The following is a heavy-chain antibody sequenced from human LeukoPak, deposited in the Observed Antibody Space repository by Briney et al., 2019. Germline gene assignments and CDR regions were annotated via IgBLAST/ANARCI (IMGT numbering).Heavy chain of an antibody. V-gene: IGHV3-11*01. D-gene: IGHD3-9*01. J-gene: IGHJ6*02. CDR1: GFTFSDYN. CDR2: ITNSGSTI. Sequence: GGSLRLSRAASGFTFSDYNMNWVRQAAGKGLGWVSYITNSGSTIHYADSVKGRFTISRDNAKNSLYLQMNSLRAEDTAVYYCARSIGLTGGGVDVWGQGTTVTVSS. CDR3: ARSIGLTGGGVDV.